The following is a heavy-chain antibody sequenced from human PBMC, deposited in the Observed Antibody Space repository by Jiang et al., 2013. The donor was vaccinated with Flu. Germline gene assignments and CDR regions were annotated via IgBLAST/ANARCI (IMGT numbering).Heavy chain of an antibody. J-gene: IGHJ6*03. CDR3: ASSIHYCSSTSCPDVPGYMDV. CDR2: NHSGST. V-gene: IGHV4-34*01. D-gene: IGHD2-2*01. Sequence: NHSGSTNYNPSLKSRVTISVDTSKNQFSLKLSSVTAADTAVYYCASSIHYCSSTSCPDVPGYMDVWGKGTTVTVSS.